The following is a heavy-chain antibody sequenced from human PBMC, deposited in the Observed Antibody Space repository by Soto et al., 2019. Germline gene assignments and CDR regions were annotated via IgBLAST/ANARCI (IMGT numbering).Heavy chain of an antibody. Sequence: EVQLVESGGGVLRLGGSLRLACAASGFSLDEYGMSWVRQAPGKGLEGVSGMHRNGITTGYADSVKGRFTISRDDAKNSLYLQMNSLRAEDTAFYYCARDHRWGYEYGDYGDSWGHGTLVTVSS. J-gene: IGHJ5*01. V-gene: IGHV3-20*04. CDR3: ARDHRWGYEYGDYGDS. D-gene: IGHD4-17*01. CDR2: MHRNGITT. CDR1: GFSLDEYG.